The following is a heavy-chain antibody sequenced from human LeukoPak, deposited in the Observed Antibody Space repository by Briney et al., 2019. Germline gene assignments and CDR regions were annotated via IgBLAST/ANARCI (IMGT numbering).Heavy chain of an antibody. CDR1: GFTFSSYG. CDR3: AKVVSAEYSSSPGDY. Sequence: GGSLRLSCAASGFTFSSYGMHWVRQAPGKGLEWVAVISYDGSNKYYADSVKGRFTTSRDNSKNTLYLQMNSLRAEDTAVYYCAKVVSAEYSSSPGDYWGQGTLVTVSS. D-gene: IGHD6-13*01. V-gene: IGHV3-30*18. J-gene: IGHJ4*02. CDR2: ISYDGSNK.